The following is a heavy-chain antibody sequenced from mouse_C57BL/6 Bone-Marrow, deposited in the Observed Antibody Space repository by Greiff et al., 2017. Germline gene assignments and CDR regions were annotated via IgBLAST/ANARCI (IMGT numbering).Heavy chain of an antibody. CDR1: GYAFSSYW. D-gene: IGHD2-4*01. J-gene: IGHJ3*01. CDR3: ARFYYDYDKEAFAD. Sequence: QVQLQQSGAELVKPGASVKISCKASGYAFSSYWMNWVKQRPGSGLEWIGQIYPGDGDTNYNGKFKGKDTLTADKSSRTAYMQLSTLTSEDSTVYFCARFYYDYDKEAFADWGKGTLVTVSA. V-gene: IGHV1-80*01. CDR2: IYPGDGDT.